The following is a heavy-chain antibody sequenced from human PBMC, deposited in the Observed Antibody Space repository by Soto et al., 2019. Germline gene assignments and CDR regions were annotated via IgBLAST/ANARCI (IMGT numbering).Heavy chain of an antibody. D-gene: IGHD6-13*01. CDR2: ISGSGGST. Sequence: GGSLRLSCAASGFTFSSYAMSWVRQAPGKGLEWVSAISGSGGSTYYADSVKGRFTISRDNSKNTLYLQMNSLRAEDTAVYYCAKWGERIAAADPGPFVWGQGTLVTVSS. V-gene: IGHV3-23*01. J-gene: IGHJ4*02. CDR1: GFTFSSYA. CDR3: AKWGERIAAADPGPFV.